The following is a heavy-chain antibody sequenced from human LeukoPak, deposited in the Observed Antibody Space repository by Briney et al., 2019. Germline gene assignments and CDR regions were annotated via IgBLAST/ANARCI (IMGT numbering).Heavy chain of an antibody. CDR1: GFTFSDST. CDR2: IRNKANNYAT. CDR3: VRGAASGSYYGLGV. Sequence: PGGSLRLSCAASGFTFSDSTMHWVRQASGKGLEWVGRIRNKANNYATAYATSVKGRFTLSRDDSKNTAYLQMNNLKTEDTALYYCVRGAASGSYYGLGVWGQGATVTVSS. V-gene: IGHV3-73*01. D-gene: IGHD1-26*01. J-gene: IGHJ6*02.